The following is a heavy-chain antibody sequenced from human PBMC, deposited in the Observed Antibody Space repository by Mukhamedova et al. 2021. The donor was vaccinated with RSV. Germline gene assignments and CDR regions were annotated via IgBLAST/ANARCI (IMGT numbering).Heavy chain of an antibody. J-gene: IGHJ5*02. CDR2: DGSNK. Sequence: DGSNKYYADSVKGRFTISRDNSKNTLYLQMNSLRAEDTAVYYCAREDTGWFDPWGQGTLVTVSS. CDR3: AREDTGWFDP. V-gene: IGHV3-33*01.